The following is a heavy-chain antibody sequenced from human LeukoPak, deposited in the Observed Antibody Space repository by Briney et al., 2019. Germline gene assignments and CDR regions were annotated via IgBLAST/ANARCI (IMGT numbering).Heavy chain of an antibody. D-gene: IGHD6-13*01. CDR1: GFTFSSYA. CDR2: ISYDGSNK. V-gene: IGHV3-30-3*01. J-gene: IGHJ1*01. Sequence: GRSLRLSCAASGFTFSSYAMHWVRQAPGKGPEWVAVISYDGSNKYYADSVKGRFTISRDNSKNTLYLQMNSLRAEDTAVYYCARVDSRGIAAAGTSEYFQHWGQGTLVTVSS. CDR3: ARVDSRGIAAAGTSEYFQH.